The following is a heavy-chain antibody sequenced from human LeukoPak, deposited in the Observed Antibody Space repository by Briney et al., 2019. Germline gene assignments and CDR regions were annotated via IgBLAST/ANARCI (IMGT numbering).Heavy chain of an antibody. CDR3: AANTPRVVREDAFDI. V-gene: IGHV1-58*02. CDR1: GFTFTSSA. J-gene: IGHJ3*02. CDR2: IFVGSGNT. Sequence: GASVKVSCTASGFTFTSSAMRWVRQARGQRLEWIGWIFVGSGNTNYAQKFQERITITRDMSTSTAYMELSSLRSEDTAVYYCAANTPRVVREDAFDIWGQGTMVTVSS. D-gene: IGHD2-21*01.